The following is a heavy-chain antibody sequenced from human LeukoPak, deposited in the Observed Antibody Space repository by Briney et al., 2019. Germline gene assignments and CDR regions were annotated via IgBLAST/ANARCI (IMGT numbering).Heavy chain of an antibody. CDR1: GGSISSGGYY. J-gene: IGHJ4*02. D-gene: IGHD3-10*01. V-gene: IGHV4-31*03. CDR3: ARGDGSGSYLYFDY. Sequence: PSQTLSLTCTVSGGSISSGGYYWSWIRQHPGKGLEWIGYIYYSGSTYYNPSLKSRVTISVDTSKNQFSLRLSSVTAADTAVYYCARGDGSGSYLYFDYWGQGTLVTVSS. CDR2: IYYSGST.